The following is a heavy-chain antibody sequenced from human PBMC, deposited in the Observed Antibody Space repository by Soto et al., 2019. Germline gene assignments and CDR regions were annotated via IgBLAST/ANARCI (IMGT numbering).Heavy chain of an antibody. J-gene: IGHJ6*02. V-gene: IGHV4-4*02. D-gene: IGHD2-15*01. CDR3: ARVTRWDCSGGSCYPPLVRYYYGMDV. CDR2: IYHSGST. CDR1: GGSISSSNW. Sequence: PSETLSLTCAVSGGSISSSNWWSWVRQPPGKGLEWIGEIYHSGSTNYNPSLKSRVILSVDKSKNQFSLKLSSVTAADTAVYYCARVTRWDCSGGSCYPPLVRYYYGMDVWGQGTTVTVSS.